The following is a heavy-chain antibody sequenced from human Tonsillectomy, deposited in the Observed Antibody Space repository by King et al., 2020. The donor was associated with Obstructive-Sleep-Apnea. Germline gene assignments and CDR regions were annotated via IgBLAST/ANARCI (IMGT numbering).Heavy chain of an antibody. D-gene: IGHD6-13*01. CDR1: GFTFSSYA. CDR3: AKGPAQQLVPNYFDY. J-gene: IGHJ4*02. CDR2: ISGIGDST. V-gene: IGHV3-23*04. Sequence: VQLVESGGGLVPPGGSLRLSCAASGFTFSSYAMHWVRQAPGKGLEWVSTISGIGDSTYYADSVRGRFTISRDNSKNTLYLQLNSLRAEDTAVYYCAKGPAQQLVPNYFDYWGQGTLVTVSS.